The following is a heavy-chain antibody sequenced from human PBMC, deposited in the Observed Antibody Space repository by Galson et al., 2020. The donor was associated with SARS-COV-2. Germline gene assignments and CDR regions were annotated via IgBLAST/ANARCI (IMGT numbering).Heavy chain of an antibody. V-gene: IGHV3-7*01. CDR2: IKQDGSEK. Sequence: GSLRLSCAASGFTFSSYWMSWVRQAPGKGLEWVANIKQDGSEKYYVDSVKGRFTISRDNAKNSLYLQMNSLRAEDTAVYYCARDYGDYVSWYYFDYWGQGTLVTVSS. J-gene: IGHJ4*02. CDR3: ARDYGDYVSWYYFDY. D-gene: IGHD4-17*01. CDR1: GFTFSSYW.